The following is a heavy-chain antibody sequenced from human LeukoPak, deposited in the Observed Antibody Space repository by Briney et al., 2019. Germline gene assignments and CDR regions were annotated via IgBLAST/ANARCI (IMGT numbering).Heavy chain of an antibody. V-gene: IGHV3-64*01. Sequence: GGSLRLSCAASGFTFSSYAIHWVRPAPGKGLEYVSGISSNGGSTYYANSVKGRFTISRDDSKNTLYLQMGSLRAEDMAVYYCARSYRSGWYYFDYWGQGTRVTVSS. J-gene: IGHJ4*02. D-gene: IGHD6-19*01. CDR2: ISSNGGST. CDR1: GFTFSSYA. CDR3: ARSYRSGWYYFDY.